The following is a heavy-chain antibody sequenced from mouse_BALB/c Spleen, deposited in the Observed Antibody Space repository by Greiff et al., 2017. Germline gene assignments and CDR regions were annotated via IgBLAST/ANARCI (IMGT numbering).Heavy chain of an antibody. D-gene: IGHD2-10*01. CDR2: INPYNDGT. J-gene: IGHJ1*01. CDR3: ARGSYYGNYVLYWYFDV. CDR1: GYTFTSYV. V-gene: IGHV1-14*01. Sequence: EVKLMESGPELVKPGASVKMSCKASGYTFTSYVMHWVKQKPGQGLEWIGYINPYNDGTKYNEKFKGKATLTSDKSSSTAYMELSSLTSEDSAVYYCARGSYYGNYVLYWYFDVWGAGTTVTVSS.